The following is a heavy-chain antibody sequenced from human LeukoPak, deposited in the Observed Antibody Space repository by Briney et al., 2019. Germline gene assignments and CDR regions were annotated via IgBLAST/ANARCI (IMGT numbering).Heavy chain of an antibody. Sequence: GGSLRLSCAASGFTVSSNYMSWVRQAPGKGLEWVSVIYSGGSTYYADSVKGRFTISRDNSKNTLYLQMNSLRAEDTAVYYCARDCPPHDYGDSLDYWGQGTLVTVSS. CDR1: GFTVSSNY. CDR2: IYSGGST. V-gene: IGHV3-66*01. D-gene: IGHD4-17*01. J-gene: IGHJ4*02. CDR3: ARDCPPHDYGDSLDY.